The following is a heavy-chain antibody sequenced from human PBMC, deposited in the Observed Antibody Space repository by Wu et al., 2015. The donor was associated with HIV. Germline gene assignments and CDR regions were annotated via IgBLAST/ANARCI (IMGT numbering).Heavy chain of an antibody. J-gene: IGHJ6*04. Sequence: QVRLVQPGSEVKKPGASVKVSCKTSGYIFTDYYIHWVRQAPGQGLEWMGWINCKSGATFYTQKFQGRVTMTRDTSNSTVYMELNRLSSDDTAVYYCARVSPPDVWGKGTTVTVSS. V-gene: IGHV1-2*02. CDR3: ARVSPPDV. CDR1: GYIFTDYY. CDR2: INCKSGAT.